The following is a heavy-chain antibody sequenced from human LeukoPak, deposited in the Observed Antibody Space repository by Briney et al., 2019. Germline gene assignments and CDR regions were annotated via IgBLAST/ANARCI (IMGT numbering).Heavy chain of an antibody. CDR3: ARAAQVTGRPNLGGHFDY. J-gene: IGHJ4*02. V-gene: IGHV3-23*01. CDR1: GFAFSSYG. CDR2: ISGSGGST. Sequence: GGSLRLSCAASGFAFSSYGMSWVRQAPGKGLEWVSAISGSGGSTFYAESVKGRFTISRDNNENTLYLQMNSLKVEDTAVYYCARAAQVTGRPNLGGHFDYWGQGTLVTVSS. D-gene: IGHD6-6*01.